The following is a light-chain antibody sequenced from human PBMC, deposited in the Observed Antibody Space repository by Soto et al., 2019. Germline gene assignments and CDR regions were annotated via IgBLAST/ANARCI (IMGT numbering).Light chain of an antibody. CDR3: SSYTSSSTQV. CDR1: SSDVGGYNY. Sequence: QSALTQPASVSGSPGQSITISCTGTSSDVGGYNYVSWYQQHPGKAPKLVIYDVGNRPSGVSNRFSGSKSGNTASLTISGLQADDEADYYCSSYTSSSTQVFGTGTKVTVL. V-gene: IGLV2-14*01. CDR2: DVG. J-gene: IGLJ1*01.